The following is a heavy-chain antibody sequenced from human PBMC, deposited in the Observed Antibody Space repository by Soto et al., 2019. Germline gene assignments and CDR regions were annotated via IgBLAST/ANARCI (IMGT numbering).Heavy chain of an antibody. CDR3: AKGRTVSPWRYLDL. D-gene: IGHD1-1*01. Sequence: QEQLVESGGGVVQPGKSLRLSCAASGFAFSRYAMHWVRQAPGKGLEWVAVISYDGSYENYADSVKGRFTISRDNSKNTLSLQINSLRPEDTALYYCAKGRTVSPWRYLDLWGQGTLVTVSS. J-gene: IGHJ5*01. CDR2: ISYDGSYE. V-gene: IGHV3-30*18. CDR1: GFAFSRYA.